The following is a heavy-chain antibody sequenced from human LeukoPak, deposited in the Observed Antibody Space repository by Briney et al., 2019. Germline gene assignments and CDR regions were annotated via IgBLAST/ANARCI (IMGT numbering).Heavy chain of an antibody. Sequence: SETLSLTCTVSGYSISSGYYWGWIRQPPGKGLEWIGSIYHSGSTYYNPSLKSRVTISVDTSKNQFSLKLSSVTAADTAVYYCAVGSTSPGAFDIWGQGTMVTVSS. D-gene: IGHD2-2*01. V-gene: IGHV4-38-2*02. J-gene: IGHJ3*02. CDR2: IYHSGST. CDR3: AVGSTSPGAFDI. CDR1: GYSISSGYY.